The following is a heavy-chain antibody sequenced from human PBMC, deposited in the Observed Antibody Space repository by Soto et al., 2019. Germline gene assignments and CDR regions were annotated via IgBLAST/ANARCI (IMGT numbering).Heavy chain of an antibody. J-gene: IGHJ4*02. V-gene: IGHV3-30*18. CDR2: ITYDGSFQ. Sequence: ILSCQASGFNFDNYGMHWVRQAPGKGLEWVAVITYDGSFQYYADSVKGRFTISRDNSKNTLSLHLNTLKPEDTAVYHCAKDRVGGTFYTPLAFWGQGTLVTVSS. D-gene: IGHD1-7*01. CDR3: AKDRVGGTFYTPLAF. CDR1: GFNFDNYG.